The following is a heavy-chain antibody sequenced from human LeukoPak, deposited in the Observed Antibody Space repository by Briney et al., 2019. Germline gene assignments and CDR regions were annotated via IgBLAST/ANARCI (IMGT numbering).Heavy chain of an antibody. D-gene: IGHD6-19*01. Sequence: GGSLRLSCAASGFTFSDYYMSWMGQAPGKGLEWVSYISASSGHTNYADSVKGRFTISRDNAKSSLFLLMNNLRAADTAVFFCARHKYTSAWYDYDYWGQGTLVTVSS. CDR1: GFTFSDYY. V-gene: IGHV3-11*03. CDR2: ISASSGHT. J-gene: IGHJ4*02. CDR3: ARHKYTSAWYDYDY.